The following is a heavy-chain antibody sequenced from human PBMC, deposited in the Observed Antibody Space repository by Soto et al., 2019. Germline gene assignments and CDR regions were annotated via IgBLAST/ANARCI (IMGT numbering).Heavy chain of an antibody. J-gene: IGHJ4*02. V-gene: IGHV4-39*01. D-gene: IGHD6-19*01. CDR3: ARHIAVAGPIDY. CDR1: GGSISSSSYY. Sequence: QLQLQESGPGLVKPSETLSLTCTVSGGSISSSSYYWGWIRQPPGKGLEWIGSIYYSGSTYYNPSLKSRVTISVDTSKNQFSLKLSSVTAADTAVYYCARHIAVAGPIDYWGQGTLVTVSS. CDR2: IYYSGST.